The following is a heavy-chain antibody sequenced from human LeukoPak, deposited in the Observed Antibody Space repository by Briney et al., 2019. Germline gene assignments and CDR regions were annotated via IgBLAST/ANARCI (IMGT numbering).Heavy chain of an antibody. CDR3: ARGLYDFWSGYYRS. J-gene: IGHJ5*02. CDR1: GGSISSGDYY. Sequence: SETPSLTCTVSGGSISSGDYYWSWIRQPPGKGLEWIGYIYYSGSTYYNPSLKSRVTISVDTSKNQFSLKLSSVTAADTAVYYCARGLYDFWSGYYRSWGQGTLVTVSS. D-gene: IGHD3-3*01. V-gene: IGHV4-30-4*01. CDR2: IYYSGST.